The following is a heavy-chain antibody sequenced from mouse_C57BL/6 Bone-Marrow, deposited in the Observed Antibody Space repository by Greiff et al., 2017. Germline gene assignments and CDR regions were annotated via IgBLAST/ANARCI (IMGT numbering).Heavy chain of an antibody. CDR2: SRNKANDYTT. D-gene: IGHD1-1*01. Sequence: EVKLVESGGGLVQSGRSLRLSCATSGFTFSDFYMEWVRQAPGKGLEWIAASRNKANDYTTEYSASGKGRFIVSRDTSQSILYLQMNALRAEDTAMYYCARDAGTTETPFAYWGQGTLVTVSA. V-gene: IGHV7-1*01. CDR3: ARDAGTTETPFAY. J-gene: IGHJ3*01. CDR1: GFTFSDFY.